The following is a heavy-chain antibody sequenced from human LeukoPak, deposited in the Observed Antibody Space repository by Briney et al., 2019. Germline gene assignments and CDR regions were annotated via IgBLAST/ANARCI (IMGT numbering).Heavy chain of an antibody. CDR2: INPNSGGT. J-gene: IGHJ5*02. CDR3: ARAVAGTIPWFDP. V-gene: IGHV1-2*02. Sequence: ASVKVSCKASGYTFTGYYMHWVRQAPGQELVWMGWINPNSGGTNYAQKFQGRVTMTRDTSISTAYMELSRLRSDDTAVYYCARAVAGTIPWFDPWGQGTLVTVSS. D-gene: IGHD6-19*01. CDR1: GYTFTGYY.